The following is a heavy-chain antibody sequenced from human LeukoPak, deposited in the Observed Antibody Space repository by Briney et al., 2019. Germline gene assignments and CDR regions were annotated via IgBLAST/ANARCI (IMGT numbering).Heavy chain of an antibody. J-gene: IGHJ4*02. Sequence: EASVKVSCKASGYTFTGYYMHWVRQAPGQGLEWMGWINPNSGGTNYAQKFQGRVTMTRDTSISTAYMELSRLRSDDTAVYYCARIGGMSSGWYAYVGYFDYWGQGTLVTVSS. D-gene: IGHD6-19*01. V-gene: IGHV1-2*02. CDR3: ARIGGMSSGWYAYVGYFDY. CDR2: INPNSGGT. CDR1: GYTFTGYY.